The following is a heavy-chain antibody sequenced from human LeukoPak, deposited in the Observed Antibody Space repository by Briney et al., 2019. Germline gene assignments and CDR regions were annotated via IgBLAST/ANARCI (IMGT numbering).Heavy chain of an antibody. CDR3: ARIGPVLGAAWVDY. Sequence: PSETLSLTCAVSGYSISSNHWWGWIRQPPGKGVEWIGYIFYAGSTYYNPSLKSRVTMSVDTSKNQFSLRLSSVTAVDTAVYYCARIGPVLGAAWVDYWGQGTLVSVSS. CDR2: IFYAGST. D-gene: IGHD1-26*01. CDR1: GYSISSNHW. V-gene: IGHV4-28*01. J-gene: IGHJ4*02.